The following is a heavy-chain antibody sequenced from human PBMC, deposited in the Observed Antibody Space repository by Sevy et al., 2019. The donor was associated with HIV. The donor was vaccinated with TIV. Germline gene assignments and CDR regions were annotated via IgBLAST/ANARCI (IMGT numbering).Heavy chain of an antibody. Sequence: GGSLRLSCAASGFTFSSYGMHWVRQAPGKGLEWVAVISYDGSSKYYGDSVKGRFTISRDNSKNTLYLQMNSLRAEDTAVYYCAKSGWGDTAMVYFDYWGQGTLVTVSS. CDR3: AKSGWGDTAMVYFDY. D-gene: IGHD5-18*01. CDR2: ISYDGSSK. CDR1: GFTFSSYG. J-gene: IGHJ4*02. V-gene: IGHV3-30*18.